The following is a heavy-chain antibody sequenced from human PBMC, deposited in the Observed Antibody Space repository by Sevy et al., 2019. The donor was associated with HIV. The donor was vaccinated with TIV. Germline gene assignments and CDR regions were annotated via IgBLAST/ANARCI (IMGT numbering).Heavy chain of an antibody. CDR2: ISGLNNYI. J-gene: IGHJ4*02. CDR3: AREGDSWLPFDY. Sequence: GESLKISCAASGFTFSSYSMNWVRQAPGKGLEWVSSISGLNNYIYYADSVKGRFTISRDNAKNSLYLQMNSLRAEDTAVYYCAREGDSWLPFDYWGQGTLVTVSS. D-gene: IGHD6-13*01. V-gene: IGHV3-21*01. CDR1: GFTFSSYS.